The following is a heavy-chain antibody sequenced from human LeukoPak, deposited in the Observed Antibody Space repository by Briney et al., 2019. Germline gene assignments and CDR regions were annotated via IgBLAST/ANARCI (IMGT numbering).Heavy chain of an antibody. D-gene: IGHD3-3*01. CDR3: ARGRFLEWLLYHPTFDY. Sequence: SVKVSCKASGGTFSSYAISWVRQAPGQGLEWMGGIIPIFGTANYAQKFQGRVTITADESTSTAYMELSSLRSEDTAVHYCARGRFLEWLLYHPTFDYWGQGTLVTVSS. CDR2: IIPIFGTA. J-gene: IGHJ4*02. V-gene: IGHV1-69*13. CDR1: GGTFSSYA.